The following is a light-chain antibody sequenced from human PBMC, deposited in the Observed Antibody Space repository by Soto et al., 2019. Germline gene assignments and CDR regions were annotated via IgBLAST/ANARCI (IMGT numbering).Light chain of an antibody. V-gene: IGLV2-14*01. Sequence: QSALTQPASVSGSPGQPITISCTGTSSGIRDYNYVSWYQQLPGNAPKLIMYEVSNRPSGISNRFSGSKSDNTASLTISGLQAEDEADYYCSSKSPDFFGTGTKVTVL. CDR2: EVS. J-gene: IGLJ1*01. CDR3: SSKSPDF. CDR1: SSGIRDYNY.